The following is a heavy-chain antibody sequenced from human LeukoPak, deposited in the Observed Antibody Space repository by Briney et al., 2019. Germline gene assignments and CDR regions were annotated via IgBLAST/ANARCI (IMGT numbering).Heavy chain of an antibody. CDR1: GGSISSSSYY. Sequence: PSETLSLTCTVSGGSISSSSYYWGWIRQPPGKGLEWIGSIYYSGSTYYNPSLKSRVTISVDTSKNQFSLKLSSVTAADTAVYYCARDLGFGTRGWFDPWGQGTLVTVSS. CDR2: IYYSGST. D-gene: IGHD1-14*01. V-gene: IGHV4-39*07. J-gene: IGHJ5*02. CDR3: ARDLGFGTRGWFDP.